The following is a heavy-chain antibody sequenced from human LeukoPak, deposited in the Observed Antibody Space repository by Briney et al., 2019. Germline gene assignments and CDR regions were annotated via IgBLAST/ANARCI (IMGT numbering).Heavy chain of an antibody. V-gene: IGHV3-30-3*01. CDR2: ISYDGSNK. Sequence: PGGSLRLSCAASGFTFSSYAMHWVRQAPGKGLEWVVVISYDGSNKYYADSVKGRFTISRDNSKNTLYLQMNSLRAEDTAVYYCARAGNPMIVVVISGYWGQGTLVTVSS. J-gene: IGHJ4*02. D-gene: IGHD3-22*01. CDR3: ARAGNPMIVVVISGY. CDR1: GFTFSSYA.